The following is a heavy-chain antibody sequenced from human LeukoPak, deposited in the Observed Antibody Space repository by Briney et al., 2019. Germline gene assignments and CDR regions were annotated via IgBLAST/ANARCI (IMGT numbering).Heavy chain of an antibody. Sequence: ASVKVSCKASGYTFTNYGISWVRQAPGQGLEWMGWISAYNGNTNYAQKLQGRVTMTTDTSTSTAYMELRSLRSDDTAVYYCARGAHKFPYYYYYMDVWGKGTTVTISS. CDR2: ISAYNGNT. CDR1: GYTFTNYG. CDR3: ARGAHKFPYYYYYMDV. D-gene: IGHD2-21*01. V-gene: IGHV1-18*01. J-gene: IGHJ6*03.